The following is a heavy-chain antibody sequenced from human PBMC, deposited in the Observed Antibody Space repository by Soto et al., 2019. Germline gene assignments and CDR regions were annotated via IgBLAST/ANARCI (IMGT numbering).Heavy chain of an antibody. Sequence: EVQLVQSGPEVKKPGESLRISCKGSGYDFTSYFITWVRQMPGKGLEWMGHIDPTDSYTNCSPSFQGHVPLSADGSINTAFLQWSSLKASDTAMSYCARLTTVTSGDDYWGQGNLVTVSS. CDR1: GYDFTSYF. J-gene: IGHJ4*02. V-gene: IGHV5-10-1*03. CDR3: ARLTTVTSGDDY. CDR2: IDPTDSYT. D-gene: IGHD4-17*01.